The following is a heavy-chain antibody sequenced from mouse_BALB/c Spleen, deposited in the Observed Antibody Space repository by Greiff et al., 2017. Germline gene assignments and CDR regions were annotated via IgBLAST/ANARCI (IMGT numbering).Heavy chain of an antibody. Sequence: EVQLMESGGGLVKPGGSLKLSCAASGFTFSSYAMSWVRQTPEKRLEWVASISSGGSTYYPDSVKGRFTISRDNARNILYLQMSSLRSEDTAMYYCAGLMITTEGGYDFDYWGQGTTLTVSS. V-gene: IGHV5-6-5*01. CDR1: GFTFSSYA. CDR3: AGLMITTEGGYDFDY. J-gene: IGHJ2*01. D-gene: IGHD2-4*01. CDR2: ISSGGST.